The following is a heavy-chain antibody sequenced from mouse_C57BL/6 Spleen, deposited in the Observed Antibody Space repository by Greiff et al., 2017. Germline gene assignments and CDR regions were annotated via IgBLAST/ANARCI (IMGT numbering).Heavy chain of an antibody. V-gene: IGHV1-53*01. CDR3: ARSGITTVVAYGDY. J-gene: IGHJ2*01. D-gene: IGHD1-1*01. Sequence: VQLQQSGTELVKPGASVKLSCKASGYTFTSYWMHWVKQRPGQGLEWIGNINPSNGGTNYNEKFKSKATLTVDKSSSTAYMQLSSLTSEDSAVYYCARSGITTVVAYGDYWGQGTTLTVSS. CDR1: GYTFTSYW. CDR2: INPSNGGT.